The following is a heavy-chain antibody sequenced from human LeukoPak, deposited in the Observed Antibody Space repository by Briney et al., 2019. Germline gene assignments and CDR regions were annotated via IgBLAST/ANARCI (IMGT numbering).Heavy chain of an antibody. CDR3: ARENIHGSGSYGS. J-gene: IGHJ5*02. Sequence: SETLSLTCTVSGGSISSYYWSWIRQPPGKGLEWIGYIYYSGSTNYNPSLKSRVTISVDTSKNQFSLKLSSVTAEDTAVYYCARENIHGSGSYGSWGQGTLVTVSS. CDR1: GGSISSYY. CDR2: IYYSGST. V-gene: IGHV4-59*01. D-gene: IGHD3-10*01.